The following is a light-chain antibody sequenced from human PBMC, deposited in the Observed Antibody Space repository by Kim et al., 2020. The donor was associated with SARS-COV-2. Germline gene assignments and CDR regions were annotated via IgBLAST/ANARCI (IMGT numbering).Light chain of an antibody. V-gene: IGLV3-21*04. CDR1: DRGSKS. J-gene: IGLJ3*02. Sequence: RGETGRSTCGGHDRGSKSVRWHQEKAGQAHVLVIYYDSGRHSGIPGRFSGSNSGNTATLTISRVEAGDEADYYCQVWDGSSDHPVFGGGTQLTVL. CDR2: YDS. CDR3: QVWDGSSDHPV.